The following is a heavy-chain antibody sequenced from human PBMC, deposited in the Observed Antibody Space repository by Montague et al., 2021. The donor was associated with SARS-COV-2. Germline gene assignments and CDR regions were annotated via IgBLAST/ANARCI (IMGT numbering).Heavy chain of an antibody. CDR3: ASPSCYYDCGGSGAFDI. V-gene: IGHV4-39*01. J-gene: IGHJ3*02. CDR2: IYYSGST. Sequence: SETLSLTCTVSGGSISSSGYYWSWIRQPPGKGLEWIGCIYYSGSTDYNPSLKSRVSISVDTSKNQFSLKLSSVTAADTAVYYCASPSCYYDCGGSGAFDIWGQGTMVTVSS. CDR1: GGSISSSGYY. D-gene: IGHD3-22*01.